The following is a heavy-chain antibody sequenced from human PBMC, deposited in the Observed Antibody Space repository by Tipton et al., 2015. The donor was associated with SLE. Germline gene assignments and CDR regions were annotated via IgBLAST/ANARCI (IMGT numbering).Heavy chain of an antibody. V-gene: IGHV4-61*02. D-gene: IGHD3-16*01. CDR1: GDSISSGRHY. CDR3: ARVQEGGYYFYGMDV. J-gene: IGHJ6*02. Sequence: GLVKPSENLSLTCTVSGDSISSGRHYWSWIRQAAGKGLEWIGRIYTRGNTNYNPSLKSRVTISVDTSKNQFSLKLNSVTAADTAVYYCARVQEGGYYFYGMDVWGQGTTVTVSS. CDR2: IYTRGNT.